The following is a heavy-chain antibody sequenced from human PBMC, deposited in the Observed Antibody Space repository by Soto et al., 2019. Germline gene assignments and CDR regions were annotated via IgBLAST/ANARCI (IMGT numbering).Heavy chain of an antibody. CDR3: AKDHSSSWSFDY. CDR1: GFTFSSYG. CDR2: ISYDGSNK. D-gene: IGHD6-13*01. J-gene: IGHJ4*02. Sequence: QVQLVESGGGVVQPGRSLRLSCAASGFTFSSYGMHWVRQAPGKGLEWVAVISYDGSNKYYADSVKGRFTISRYNSKNTLYLQMNSLRAEDTAVYYCAKDHSSSWSFDYWGQGTLVTVSS. V-gene: IGHV3-30*18.